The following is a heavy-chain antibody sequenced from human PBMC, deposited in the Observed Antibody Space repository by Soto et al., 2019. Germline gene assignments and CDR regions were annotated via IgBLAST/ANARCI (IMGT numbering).Heavy chain of an antibody. V-gene: IGHV3-7*01. J-gene: IGHJ6*02. D-gene: IGHD3-3*01. CDR2: IKQDGSEK. CDR1: GFTFSSYW. CDR3: ARDFGDAYSYYYGMDV. Sequence: GGSLRLSCAASGFTFSSYWMSWVRQAPGKGLEWVANIKQDGSEKYYVDSVKGRFTISRDNAKNSLYLQMNSLRAEDTVVYYCARDFGDAYSYYYGMDVWGQGTTVTVSS.